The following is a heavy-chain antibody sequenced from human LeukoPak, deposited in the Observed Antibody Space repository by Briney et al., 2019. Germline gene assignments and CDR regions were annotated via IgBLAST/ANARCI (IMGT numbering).Heavy chain of an antibody. V-gene: IGHV3-20*04. Sequence: GVLRLSCAASGFTFDDYGMSWVRQAPGKGLEWVSGINWNGGSTGYADSVKGRFTISRDNAKNSLYLQMNSLRAEDTALYYCARYTSGVNYYYYYYMDVWGQGTLVTVSS. CDR2: INWNGGST. D-gene: IGHD6-25*01. CDR3: ARYTSGVNYYYYYYMDV. CDR1: GFTFDDYG. J-gene: IGHJ6*03.